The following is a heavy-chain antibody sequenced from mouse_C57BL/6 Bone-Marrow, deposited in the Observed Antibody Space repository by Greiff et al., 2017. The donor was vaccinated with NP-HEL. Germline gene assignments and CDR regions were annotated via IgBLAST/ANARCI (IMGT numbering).Heavy chain of an antibody. CDR1: GFNIKDDY. J-gene: IGHJ2*01. CDR3: TSYYHYFDY. Sequence: EVQLQQSGAELVRPGASVKLSCTASGFNIKDDYMHWVKQRPEQGLEWIGWIDPENGDTEYAPKFQGKATITADTSSNTAYLQLSSLTSEDTAVYYCTSYYHYFDYWGQGTTLTVSS. D-gene: IGHD1-1*01. CDR2: IDPENGDT. V-gene: IGHV14-4*01.